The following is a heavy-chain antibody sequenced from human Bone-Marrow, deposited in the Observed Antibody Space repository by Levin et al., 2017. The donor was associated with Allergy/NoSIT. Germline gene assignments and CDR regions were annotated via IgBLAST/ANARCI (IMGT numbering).Heavy chain of an antibody. J-gene: IGHJ6*02. CDR1: GGSISSSSYY. Sequence: PSETLSLTCTVSGGSISSSSYYWGWIRQPPGKGLEWIGSIYYSGSTYYNPSLKSRVTISVDTSKNQFSLKLSSVTAADTAVYYCARETVNRRHHTFYGMDVWGQGTTVTVSS. D-gene: IGHD1-14*01. CDR2: IYYSGST. V-gene: IGHV4-39*07. CDR3: ARETVNRRHHTFYGMDV.